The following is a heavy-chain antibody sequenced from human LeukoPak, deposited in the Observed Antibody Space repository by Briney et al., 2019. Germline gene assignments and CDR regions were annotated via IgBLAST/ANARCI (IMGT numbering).Heavy chain of an antibody. CDR3: ACCVCDSSDN. D-gene: IGHD2-8*01. V-gene: IGHV3-74*01. J-gene: IGHJ4*02. Sequence: GGSLRLSCAVSGFAFSSYWMHWVRQAPGKGPMWVSRISSDGGTTNYADSVKRRFTISRDNAKNTLFLQMNSLRAEDTAVYYCACCVCDSSDNWGQGTLVTVSS. CDR1: GFAFSSYW. CDR2: ISSDGGTT.